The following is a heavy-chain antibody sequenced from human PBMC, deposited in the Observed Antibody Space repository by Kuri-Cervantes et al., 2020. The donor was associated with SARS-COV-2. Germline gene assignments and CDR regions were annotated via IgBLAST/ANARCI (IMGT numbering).Heavy chain of an antibody. CDR2: IYWDDDK. V-gene: IGHV2-5*08. CDR3: AHTVVTVWGAYYYYYGMDV. CDR1: GGSISSYFW. Sequence: LRLSCTVSGGSISSYFWSWIRQPPGKALEWLALIYWDDDKRYSPSLKSRLTITKDTSKNQVVLTMTNMDPVDAATYYCAHTVVTVWGAYYYYYGMDVWGQGITVTVSS. J-gene: IGHJ6*02. D-gene: IGHD2-21*02.